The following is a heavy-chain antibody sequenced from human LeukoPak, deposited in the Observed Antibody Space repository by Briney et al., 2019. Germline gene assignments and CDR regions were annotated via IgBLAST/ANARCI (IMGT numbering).Heavy chain of an antibody. D-gene: IGHD3-22*01. CDR2: IVVGSGNT. CDR1: GFTFTSSA. V-gene: IGHV1-58*01. CDR3: ASHGGYDSSGYLFYFDY. J-gene: IGHJ4*02. Sequence: ASVKVSCKASGFTFTSSAVRWVRQARGQRLEWIGWIVVGSGNTNYAQKFQERVTITRDMSTSTAYMELSSLRSEDTAVYYCASHGGYDSSGYLFYFDYWGQGTLVTVSS.